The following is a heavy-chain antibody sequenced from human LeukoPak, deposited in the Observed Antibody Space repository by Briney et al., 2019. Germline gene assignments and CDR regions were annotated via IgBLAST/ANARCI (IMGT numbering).Heavy chain of an antibody. CDR1: GYTFTSYA. Sequence: ASVKVSCKASGYTFTSYAIHWVRQAPGQRLEWMGWINVGNGDRIYSQKFQGGVTITRDTSASAAYMELSSLRSEDTAVYYCARGEQQLLIPWGQGTLVTVSS. CDR3: ARGEQQLLIP. CDR2: INVGNGDR. J-gene: IGHJ5*02. V-gene: IGHV1-3*01. D-gene: IGHD6-13*01.